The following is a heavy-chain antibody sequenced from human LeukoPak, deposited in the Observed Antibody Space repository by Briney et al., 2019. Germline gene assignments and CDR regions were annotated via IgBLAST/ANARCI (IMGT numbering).Heavy chain of an antibody. V-gene: IGHV4-59*01. Sequence: PSETLSLTCTVSGVSISSYFWSWIRQPAGKGLEWIAYKYHTGSTNYNPSLKSRVTISLDTSKNQFSLKLTSVTAADTAVYYCAGASYERGYWYYFDYWGQGMLVTVSS. D-gene: IGHD2-8*02. CDR2: KYHTGST. CDR3: AGASYERGYWYYFDY. CDR1: GVSISSYF. J-gene: IGHJ4*02.